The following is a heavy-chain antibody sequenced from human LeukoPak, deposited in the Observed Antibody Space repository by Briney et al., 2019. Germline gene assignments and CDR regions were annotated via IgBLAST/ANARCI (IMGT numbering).Heavy chain of an antibody. D-gene: IGHD3-10*01. CDR3: ARWAGRGFQH. CDR1: GGSISSYH. V-gene: IGHV4-4*07. CDR2: IYTSEIT. Sequence: PSQTQPLTCTVPGGSISSYHWSWIRQPAGKGLEWIGRIYTSEITNYNPSLKSRVTMSVNTSKNQYSLKQSSVTAADTAVYYCARWAGRGFQHWGQGTLVTVSS. J-gene: IGHJ1*01.